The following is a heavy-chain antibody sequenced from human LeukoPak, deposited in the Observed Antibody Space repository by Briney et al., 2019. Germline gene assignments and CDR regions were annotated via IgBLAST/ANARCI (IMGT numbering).Heavy chain of an antibody. D-gene: IGHD3-22*01. CDR1: GGSISSSSYY. CDR3: ARHVDYYDSSGFDY. CDR2: IYYSGST. Sequence: SETLSLTCTVSGGSISSSSYYWGWIRQPPGKGLEWIGSIYYSGSTYYNPSLKSRVTISVDTSKNQFSLKLSSVTAADTAVYYCARHVDYYDSSGFDYWGQGTLVTVSS. J-gene: IGHJ4*02. V-gene: IGHV4-39*01.